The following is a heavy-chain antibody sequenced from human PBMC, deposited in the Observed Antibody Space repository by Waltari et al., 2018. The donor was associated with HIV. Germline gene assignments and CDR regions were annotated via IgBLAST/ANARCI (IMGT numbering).Heavy chain of an antibody. CDR2: IWYDGGDK. J-gene: IGHJ4*02. V-gene: IGHV3-33*01. CDR3: ARDKAPYSTSSAVDY. Sequence: VQLVESGGGVVQPGRSLRLSCAASGFTFSSFGIHWVRQAPGSGREWVAGIWYDGGDKFQAESVKGRFIISRDNSRNIVFLQMNSLRAEDTALYYCARDKAPYSTSSAVDYWGQGTLVTVSS. CDR1: GFTFSSFG. D-gene: IGHD4-4*01.